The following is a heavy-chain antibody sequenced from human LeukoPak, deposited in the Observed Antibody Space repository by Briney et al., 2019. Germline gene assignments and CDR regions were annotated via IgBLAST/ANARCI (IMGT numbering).Heavy chain of an antibody. Sequence: GASLQISCQGSGYIFTSYWIGWVRQVPGKGLEWMGIIYPGDSDTIYSPSFQGQVTISADKSISTAYLQWSSLKASDTAMYYCATPGGSGGWYRYWGQGTLVTVSS. J-gene: IGHJ4*02. CDR2: IYPGDSDT. V-gene: IGHV5-51*01. CDR1: GYIFTSYW. D-gene: IGHD6-19*01. CDR3: ATPGGSGGWYRY.